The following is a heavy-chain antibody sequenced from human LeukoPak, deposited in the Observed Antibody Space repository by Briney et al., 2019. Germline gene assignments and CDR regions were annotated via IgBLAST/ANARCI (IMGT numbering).Heavy chain of an antibody. J-gene: IGHJ5*02. CDR2: IIPIFGTA. D-gene: IGHD2-2*01. Sequence: SVKVSCKASGYTFTSYYMHWVRQAPGQGLEWMGGIIPIFGTANYAQKFQGGVTITADESTSTAYMELSSLRSEDTAVYYCAREGFDYVVPAAIELYWFDPWGQGTLVTVSS. CDR3: AREGFDYVVPAAIELYWFDP. V-gene: IGHV1-69*13. CDR1: GYTFTSYY.